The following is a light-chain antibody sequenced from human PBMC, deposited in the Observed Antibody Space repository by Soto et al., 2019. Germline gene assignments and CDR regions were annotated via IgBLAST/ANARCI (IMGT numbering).Light chain of an antibody. V-gene: IGLV1-40*01. CDR2: ANT. J-gene: IGLJ2*01. CDR3: QSFDTSLRSVV. CDR1: SSNLGTGYD. Sequence: QPVLTQPPSVSGAPGQRVTMSCTGSSSNLGTGYDVQWYQQLPGRAPKLLIYANTNRPSGIPDRFFGSKSGTAAALTIIGLQAEDEADYYCQSFDTSLRSVVFGGGTKLTVL.